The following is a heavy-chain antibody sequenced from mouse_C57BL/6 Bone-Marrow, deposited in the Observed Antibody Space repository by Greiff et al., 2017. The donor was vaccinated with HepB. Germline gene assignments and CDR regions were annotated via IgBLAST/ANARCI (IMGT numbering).Heavy chain of an antibody. CDR3: ARTRLANWYVNYFDY. D-gene: IGHD4-1*01. J-gene: IGHJ2*01. V-gene: IGHV1-78*01. Sequence: VQLQQSDAELVKPGASVKISCKVSGYTFTDHTIHWMKQRPEQGLEWIGYIYPRDGSTKYNEKFKGKATLTADKSSSTAYMQLNSLTSEDSAVYFCARTRLANWYVNYFDYWGQGTTLTVSS. CDR2: IYPRDGST. CDR1: GYTFTDHT.